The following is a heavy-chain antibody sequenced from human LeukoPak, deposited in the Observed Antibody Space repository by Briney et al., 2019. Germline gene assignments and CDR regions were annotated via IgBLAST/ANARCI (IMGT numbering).Heavy chain of an antibody. Sequence: GGSLRLSCAASGFTFSSYAMSWVRQAPGKGLEWVSAISGSGGSTYYADSVKGRFTISRYNSKNTLYLQMNSLRAEDTAAYYCAKDRGSSWPHGFDYWGQGTLVTVSS. CDR1: GFTFSSYA. V-gene: IGHV3-23*01. J-gene: IGHJ4*02. CDR2: ISGSGGST. CDR3: AKDRGSSWPHGFDY. D-gene: IGHD6-13*01.